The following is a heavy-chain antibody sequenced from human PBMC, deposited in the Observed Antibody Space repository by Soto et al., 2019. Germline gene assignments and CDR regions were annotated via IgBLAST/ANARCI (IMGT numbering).Heavy chain of an antibody. CDR3: ARVSSSGFYFDY. V-gene: IGHV3-21*01. Sequence: GGSLRLSCAASGFTFSSYSMNWVRQAPGKGLEWVSSISSSSSYIYYADSVKGRFTISRDNAKNSLYLQMNSLRAEDTAVYYCARVSSSGFYFDYWGQGTLVTVSS. CDR1: GFTFSSYS. D-gene: IGHD6-6*01. CDR2: ISSSSSYI. J-gene: IGHJ4*02.